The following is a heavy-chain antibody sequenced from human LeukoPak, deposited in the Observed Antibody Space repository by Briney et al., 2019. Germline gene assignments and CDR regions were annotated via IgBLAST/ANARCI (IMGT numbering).Heavy chain of an antibody. CDR2: INTGNGNT. V-gene: IGHV1-3*04. CDR1: GYIFTSYP. J-gene: IGHJ4*02. CDR3: ARDRAMADY. Sequence: GASVKVSCKASGYIFTSYPIHWVRQAPGQRLEWMGWINTGNGNTKYSQKFEGRVTVTGDTSATAAYMELSSLRSEDTAVYYCARDRAMADYWGQGTLVTVSS. D-gene: IGHD5-18*01.